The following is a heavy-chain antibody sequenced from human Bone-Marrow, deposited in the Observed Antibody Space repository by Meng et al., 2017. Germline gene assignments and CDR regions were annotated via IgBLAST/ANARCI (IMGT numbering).Heavy chain of an antibody. D-gene: IGHD3-22*01. V-gene: IGHV4-34*01. CDR2: INHSGST. J-gene: IGHJ5*02. CDR1: GGSFSGYY. CDR3: ARVGVVVITPNWFDP. Sequence: QVQLQQGGAGLLKPSETLSLTCAVYGGSFSGYYWSWIRQTPGKGLEWIGEINHSGSTNYNPSLKSRVTISVDTSKNHISLKLTSVTAADTAVYYCARVGVVVITPNWFDPWGQGTLVTVSS.